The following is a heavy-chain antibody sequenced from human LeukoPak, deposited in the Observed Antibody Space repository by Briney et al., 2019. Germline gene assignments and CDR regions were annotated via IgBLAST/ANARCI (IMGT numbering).Heavy chain of an antibody. CDR2: ISGSGGST. D-gene: IGHD2/OR15-2a*01. CDR3: AKGGPHLYRFYHY. CDR1: GFIFRDYT. Sequence: GGSLRLSCVASGFIFRDYTMNWVRQTPGKGLEWVSAISGSGGSTYYADSVKGRFTISRDNSKNTLYLQMNSLRAEDTAVYYCAKGGPHLYRFYHYWGQGTLVTVSS. J-gene: IGHJ4*02. V-gene: IGHV3-23*01.